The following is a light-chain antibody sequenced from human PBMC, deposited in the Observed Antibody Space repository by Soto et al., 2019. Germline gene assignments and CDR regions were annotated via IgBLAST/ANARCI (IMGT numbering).Light chain of an antibody. V-gene: IGKV1-27*01. CDR3: QKYNIAPWT. CDR1: QAISNY. J-gene: IGKJ1*01. Sequence: DIQMTQSPSSLSAYVVDRVTITCRASQAISNYLAWYQQKPGKVPKLLIYAASTLQSGVPSRFSGSGSGTDFTLTISSLQPEDVATYYCQKYNIAPWTFGQGTKVDI. CDR2: AAS.